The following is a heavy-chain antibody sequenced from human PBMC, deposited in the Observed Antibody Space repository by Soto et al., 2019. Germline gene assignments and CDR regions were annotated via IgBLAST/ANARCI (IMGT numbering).Heavy chain of an antibody. CDR1: GFTFSSYA. D-gene: IGHD6-13*01. Sequence: GGSLRLSCAASGFTFSSYAMHWVRQAPGKGLEWVAVISYDGSNKYYADSVKGRFTISRDNSKNTLYLQMNSLRAEDTAVYYCARGSQYSSSQDYFDYWGQGTLVTVSS. V-gene: IGHV3-30-3*01. J-gene: IGHJ4*02. CDR2: ISYDGSNK. CDR3: ARGSQYSSSQDYFDY.